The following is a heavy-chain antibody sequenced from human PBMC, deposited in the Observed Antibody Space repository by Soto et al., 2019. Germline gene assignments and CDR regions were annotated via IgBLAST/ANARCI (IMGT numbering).Heavy chain of an antibody. CDR3: ARLHGYSSGWYDY. Sequence: QVQLVQSGAEVKKPGASVKVSCKASGYTFSSNGVSWVRQASGQGLEWMGWISTFNGNAHYAQKFQGRVTMTIDTSTNTAYMELASLSFDDTAVYYCARLHGYSSGWYDYWGQGTLVTVSS. J-gene: IGHJ4*02. CDR1: GYTFSSNG. V-gene: IGHV1-18*04. CDR2: ISTFNGNA. D-gene: IGHD6-19*01.